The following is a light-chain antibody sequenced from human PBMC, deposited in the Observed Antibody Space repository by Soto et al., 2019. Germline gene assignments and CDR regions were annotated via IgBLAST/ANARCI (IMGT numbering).Light chain of an antibody. CDR3: SSYTRSSTRYV. J-gene: IGLJ1*01. CDR2: DVS. CDR1: SSDVGGYNY. Sequence: QSVLTQPASVSGSPGQSITISCTGTSSDVGGYNYVSWYQQHPGKAPKLMIYDVSNRPPGVSNRFSGSKSGNTASLTISGLQAEDEADYYCSSYTRSSTRYVFGTGTKVTVL. V-gene: IGLV2-14*01.